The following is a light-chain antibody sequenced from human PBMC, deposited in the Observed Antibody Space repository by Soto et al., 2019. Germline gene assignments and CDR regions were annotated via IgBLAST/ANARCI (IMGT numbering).Light chain of an antibody. CDR3: SSYAGSNTPYV. CDR2: EVN. J-gene: IGLJ1*01. CDR1: SSDVGGYNY. Sequence: QSVPTQPPSASGSPGQSVTISCTGTSSDVGGYNYVSWYQHHPGNAPKLMIYEVNKRTSGVPDRFSGSKPGNTASLTVSGLQAEDEADYYCSSYAGSNTPYVFGTGTKVTVL. V-gene: IGLV2-8*01.